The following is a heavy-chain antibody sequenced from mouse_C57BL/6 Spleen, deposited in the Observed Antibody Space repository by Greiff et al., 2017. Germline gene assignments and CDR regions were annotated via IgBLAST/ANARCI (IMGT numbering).Heavy chain of an antibody. J-gene: IGHJ1*03. CDR1: GYTITDYY. V-gene: IGHV1-76*01. CDR3: ARDNYYGYFDV. Sequence: QVQLQQSGAELVRPGASVKLSCKASGYTITDYYMNWVKQRTGQGLEWIGRIDPGSGNTKYTEKFQGKATMTAEKSSSTAYMQLSSLTSEDSAVYYCARDNYYGYFDVWGTGTTLTVSS. CDR2: IDPGSGNT.